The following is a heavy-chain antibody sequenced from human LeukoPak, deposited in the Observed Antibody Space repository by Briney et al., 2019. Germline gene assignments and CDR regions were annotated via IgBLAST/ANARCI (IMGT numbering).Heavy chain of an antibody. CDR2: IWYDRSNK. D-gene: IGHD6-13*01. V-gene: IGHV3-33*01. Sequence: GGSLRLSCAASGFTFSSYGMHWVRQAPGKGLEWVAVIWYDRSNKYYADSVKGRFTISRDNSKNTLYLQMNSLRAEDTAVYYCATSSSWYPRESDYGMDVWAKGPRSPSP. J-gene: IGHJ6*02. CDR3: ATSSSWYPRESDYGMDV. CDR1: GFTFSSYG.